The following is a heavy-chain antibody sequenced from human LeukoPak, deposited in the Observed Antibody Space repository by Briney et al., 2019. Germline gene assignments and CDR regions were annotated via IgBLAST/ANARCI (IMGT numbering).Heavy chain of an antibody. CDR1: GGSFSGYY. D-gene: IGHD3-10*01. Sequence: SETLSLTCAVYGGSFSGYYWSWIRQPPGKGLEWIGEINHSGSTNYNPSLKSRVTISVDTSKNQFSLKLSSVTAADTAVYYCARLTSGSYYWGQGTLVTVSS. V-gene: IGHV4-34*01. CDR2: INHSGST. CDR3: ARLTSGSYY. J-gene: IGHJ4*02.